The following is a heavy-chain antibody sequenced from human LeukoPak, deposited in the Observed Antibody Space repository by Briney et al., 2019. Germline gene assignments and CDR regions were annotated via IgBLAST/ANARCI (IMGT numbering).Heavy chain of an antibody. CDR2: VYYSVST. Sequence: PSETLSLTCTVSGGSISSTSFYWGWIRQPPGKGLEYIGSVYYSVSTDYSPSLKSRVTISVDTSKNQFFLKLSSVTAADTAVYYCARLDAYCSGASCYFPYWGQGTLVTVSS. CDR1: GGSISSTSFY. CDR3: ARLDAYCSGASCYFPY. V-gene: IGHV4-39*01. D-gene: IGHD2-15*01. J-gene: IGHJ4*02.